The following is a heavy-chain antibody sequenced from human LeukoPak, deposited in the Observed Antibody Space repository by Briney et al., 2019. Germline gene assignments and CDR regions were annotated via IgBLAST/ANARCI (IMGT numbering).Heavy chain of an antibody. CDR1: GFTFSSYV. J-gene: IGHJ6*02. CDR2: ISHDGII. CDR3: ARVRGVSGDYYYYGMDV. Sequence: GGSLRLSCETAGFTFSSYVMHWVRRTPGKGLVWVSRISHDGIISYADSVKGRFTISRDNAKNTLILQMNSLRAEDTAVYYCARVRGVSGDYYYYGMDVWGQGTTVTVSS. V-gene: IGHV3-74*01. D-gene: IGHD3-10*01.